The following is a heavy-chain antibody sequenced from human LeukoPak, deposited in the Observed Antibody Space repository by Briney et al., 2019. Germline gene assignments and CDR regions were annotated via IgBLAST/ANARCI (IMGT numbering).Heavy chain of an antibody. CDR1: GFTFSSYV. V-gene: IGHV3-7*01. D-gene: IGHD2-21*02. CDR3: ARDLQCGGDCHYDALDI. Sequence: PGGSLRLSCAVSGFTFSSYVMSWVRQAPGKGLDLVANIKQDRSEKYYVDSVRGRFTISRDNAKNSLFLQMNSLRAEDTAVYYCARDLQCGGDCHYDALDIWGQGTLVTVSS. J-gene: IGHJ3*02. CDR2: IKQDRSEK.